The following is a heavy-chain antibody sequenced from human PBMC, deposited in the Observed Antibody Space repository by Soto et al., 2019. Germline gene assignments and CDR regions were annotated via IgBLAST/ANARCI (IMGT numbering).Heavy chain of an antibody. CDR2: LSGSGGTT. V-gene: IGHV3-23*01. CDR3: AKDLNPFLPQVQFDY. CDR1: GFTFSSYA. Sequence: GGSLRLSCAASGFTFSSYAMSWVRQAPGKGLEWVSGLSGSGGTTYYADSVKGRFTISRDNSKNTLYLQMNSLRAEDTAVYYCAKDLNPFLPQVQFDYWGQGTLVTVSS. J-gene: IGHJ4*02. D-gene: IGHD3-3*01.